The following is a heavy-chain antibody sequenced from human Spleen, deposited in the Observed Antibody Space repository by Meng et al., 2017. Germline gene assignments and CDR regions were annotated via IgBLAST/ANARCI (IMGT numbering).Heavy chain of an antibody. D-gene: IGHD1-26*01. CDR2: ISGSAGST. Sequence: GGSLRLSCAASGFTFSSYAMSWVRQAPGKGLEWVSAISGSAGSTYYADSVKGRFTISRDNSKNTLYLQMNSLRAEDTAVYYCAKAGRVLAWESYFDYWGQGTLVTVSS. V-gene: IGHV3-23*01. CDR1: GFTFSSYA. J-gene: IGHJ4*02. CDR3: AKAGRVLAWESYFDY.